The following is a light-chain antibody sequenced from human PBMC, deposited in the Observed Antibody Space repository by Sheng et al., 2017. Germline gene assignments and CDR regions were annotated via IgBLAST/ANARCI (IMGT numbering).Light chain of an antibody. CDR1: QSVRSY. Sequence: EIVLTQSPATLSLPPGERATLSCRASQSVRSYLAWYQQKPGQAPRLLIYDASNRATGIPARFSGSGSGTDFTLTISSLEPEDFAVYYCQQRSNWPLTFGGGT. J-gene: IGKJ4*01. CDR2: DAS. CDR3: QQRSNWPLT. V-gene: IGKV3-11*01.